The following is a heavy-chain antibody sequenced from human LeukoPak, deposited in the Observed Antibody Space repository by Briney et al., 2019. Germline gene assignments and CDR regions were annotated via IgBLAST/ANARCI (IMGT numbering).Heavy chain of an antibody. D-gene: IGHD6-13*01. CDR1: GGPISGYY. CDR3: ARQNPAAAGQGLDY. Sequence: KPSETPSLTCTVSGGPISGYYWSWIRQPPGKGLEWLWYISHIGSTNYSPSLKSRITISVDTAKNQFSLKLTSVTAADTAVYYCARQNPAAAGQGLDYWGQGALVTVSS. CDR2: ISHIGST. J-gene: IGHJ4*02. V-gene: IGHV4-59*08.